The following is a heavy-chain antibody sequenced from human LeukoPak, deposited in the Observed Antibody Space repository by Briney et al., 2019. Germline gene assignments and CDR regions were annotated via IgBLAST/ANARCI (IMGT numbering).Heavy chain of an antibody. V-gene: IGHV3-48*01. D-gene: IGHD3-22*01. CDR3: ARNANYYDSSGDFDY. Sequence: GGSLRLSCAASGFTFSSYSMNWVRQAPGKGLEWVSYISSSSSTIYYADSVKGRFTTSRDNAKNSLYLQMNSLRAEDTAVYYCARNANYYDSSGDFDYWGQGTLVTVSS. CDR1: GFTFSSYS. CDR2: ISSSSSTI. J-gene: IGHJ4*02.